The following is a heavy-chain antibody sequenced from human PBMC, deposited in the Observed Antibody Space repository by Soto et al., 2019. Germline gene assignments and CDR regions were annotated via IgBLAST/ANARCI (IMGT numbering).Heavy chain of an antibody. CDR3: TRGTFHFTVVTHHDYYYYGMDV. Sequence: GGSLRLSCAASGFTFSGSAMHWVRQASGKGLEWVGRIRSKANSYATAYAASVKGRFTISRDDSKNTAYLQMNSLKTEDTAVYYCTRGTFHFTVVTHHDYYYYGMDVWGQGTTVTVSS. D-gene: IGHD2-15*01. J-gene: IGHJ6*02. CDR1: GFTFSGSA. CDR2: IRSKANSYAT. V-gene: IGHV3-73*01.